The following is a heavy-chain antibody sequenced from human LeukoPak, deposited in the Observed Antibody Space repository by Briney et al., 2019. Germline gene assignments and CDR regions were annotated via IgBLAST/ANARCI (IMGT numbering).Heavy chain of an antibody. CDR2: ISGSGGST. J-gene: IGHJ6*02. CDR1: GFTFSSYA. Sequence: QTGGSLRLSCAASGFTFSSYAMSWVRQAPGEGLEWVSAISGSGGSTYYADSVKGRFTISRDNSKNTLYPQMNSLRAEDTAVYYCARGVTTLEPVYYYYGMDVWGQGTTVTVSS. D-gene: IGHD4-23*01. CDR3: ARGVTTLEPVYYYYGMDV. V-gene: IGHV3-23*01.